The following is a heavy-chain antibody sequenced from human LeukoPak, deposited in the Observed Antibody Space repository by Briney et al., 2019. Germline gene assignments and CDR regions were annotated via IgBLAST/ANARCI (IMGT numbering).Heavy chain of an antibody. J-gene: IGHJ4*02. Sequence: SVKVSCKASGGTFSSYAISWVRQAPGQGLEWMGGIIPIFGTANYAKKFQGRVTITTDESTSTAYMELSSLRSEDTAVYYCARDWDYGGNSGNYWGQGTLVTVSS. V-gene: IGHV1-69*05. CDR3: ARDWDYGGNSGNY. D-gene: IGHD4-23*01. CDR2: IIPIFGTA. CDR1: GGTFSSYA.